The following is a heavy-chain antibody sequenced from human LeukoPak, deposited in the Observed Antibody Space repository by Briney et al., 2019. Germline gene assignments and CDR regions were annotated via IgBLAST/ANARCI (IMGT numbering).Heavy chain of an antibody. CDR2: IYPGDSDT. Sequence: GESLKISCRASGCSFSTSWIGWVRQMPGKGLEWMGVIYPGDSDTRYSPSFQGQVTFSADKSISTAYLQWSSLEASDTAMYFCGRGAYSGYEFDCWGQGTLVTVSS. D-gene: IGHD5-12*01. J-gene: IGHJ4*02. V-gene: IGHV5-51*01. CDR1: GCSFSTSW. CDR3: GRGAYSGYEFDC.